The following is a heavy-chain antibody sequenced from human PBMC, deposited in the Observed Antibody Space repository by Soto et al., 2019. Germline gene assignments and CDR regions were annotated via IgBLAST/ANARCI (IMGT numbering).Heavy chain of an antibody. CDR3: ACIFSGGYGYGFYYYGMAV. CDR2: IYYSGST. J-gene: IGHJ6*02. CDR1: GGSISSSSYY. V-gene: IGHV4-39*01. D-gene: IGHD5-18*01. Sequence: SETLSLTCTVSGGSISSSSYYWGWIRQPPGKGLEWIGSIYYSGSTYYNPSLKSRVTISVDTSKNQFSLKLSSVTAADTAVYYCACIFSGGYGYGFYYYGMAVWGQGTTVTVSS.